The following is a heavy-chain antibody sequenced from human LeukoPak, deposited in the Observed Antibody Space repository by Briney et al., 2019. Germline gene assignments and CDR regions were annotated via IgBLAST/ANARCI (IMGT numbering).Heavy chain of an antibody. CDR1: GGSISSANNY. CDR3: ARYYYDNSGYSFFDY. D-gene: IGHD3-22*01. J-gene: IGHJ4*02. V-gene: IGHV4-31*03. Sequence: SETLSLTCTVSGGSISSANNYWSWIRQHPGKGLEWIGYIYYSGSTYYNPSLKSRVTISLDTSNNQFSLRLSSVTAADTAVYYCARYYYDNSGYSFFDYWGQGTLVTVSS. CDR2: IYYSGST.